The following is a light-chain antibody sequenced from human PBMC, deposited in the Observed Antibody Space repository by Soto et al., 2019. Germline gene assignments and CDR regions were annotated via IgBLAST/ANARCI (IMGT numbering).Light chain of an antibody. Sequence: EIVRTQSQATLSVSPGERATLSCRASQSVSSNLACYQQKPGQAPRLLIYVASTRATGIPALFSGSGSGTEFTLTNSSLQCEDFAVYYCKQYNNLPPWTFCQGKKGEI. CDR2: VAS. CDR3: KQYNNLPPWT. J-gene: IGKJ1*01. CDR1: QSVSSN. V-gene: IGKV3-15*01.